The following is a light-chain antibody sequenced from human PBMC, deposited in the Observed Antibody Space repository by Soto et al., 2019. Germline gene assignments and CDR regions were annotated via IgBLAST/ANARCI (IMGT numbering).Light chain of an antibody. J-gene: IGLJ1*01. CDR3: QSYDSSLSGFV. CDR1: SSNIGAGYD. Sequence: QSVLTQPPSVSWAPGQRVTISCTGSSSNIGAGYDVQWYQQLPGTAPKLLVYTNSNRPSGVPDRFSGSKSGTSASLAITGLQAEDEADYYCQSYDSSLSGFVFGTGTKLTVL. V-gene: IGLV1-40*01. CDR2: TNS.